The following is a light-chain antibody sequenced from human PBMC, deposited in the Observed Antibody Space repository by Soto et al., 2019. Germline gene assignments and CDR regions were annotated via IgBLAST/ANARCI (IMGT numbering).Light chain of an antibody. Sequence: DIVMTQSPLSLPVTPGEPASISCRSSQSLLHSNGNNYLDWYLQKPGQSPQLLIYLGSNRASGVPGRCGCGGSCTDFTLRISSVESEDVWVYYYIQSLQTLTFGGGTKVEIK. CDR2: LGS. CDR3: IQSLQTLT. J-gene: IGKJ4*01. CDR1: QSLLHSNGNNY. V-gene: IGKV2-28*01.